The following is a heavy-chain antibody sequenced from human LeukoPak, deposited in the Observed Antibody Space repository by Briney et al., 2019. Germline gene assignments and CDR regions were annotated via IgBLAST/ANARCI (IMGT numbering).Heavy chain of an antibody. V-gene: IGHV4-34*01. CDR2: INHSGST. J-gene: IGHJ4*02. CDR3: ARDKRY. CDR1: GGSFSGYY. D-gene: IGHD6-25*01. Sequence: SETLSLTCAVYGGSFSGYYWSWIRQPPGKGLEWIGEINHSGSTNYNPSLKSRVTISVDTSKNQFSLKLSSVTAADTAVYYCARDKRYWGQGTLVTVPS.